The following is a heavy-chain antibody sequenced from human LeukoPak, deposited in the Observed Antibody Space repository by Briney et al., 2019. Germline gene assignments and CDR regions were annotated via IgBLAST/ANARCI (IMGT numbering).Heavy chain of an antibody. D-gene: IGHD5-24*01. J-gene: IGHJ3*02. Sequence: GGSLRLSCAASGFTFSSYGMHWVRQAPGKGLEWVAVIWYDGSNKYYADSVKGRFTISRDNSKNTLYLQMNSLRAEDTAVYYCARAKINDAFDIWGQGTMVTVSS. V-gene: IGHV3-33*01. CDR1: GFTFSSYG. CDR2: IWYDGSNK. CDR3: ARAKINDAFDI.